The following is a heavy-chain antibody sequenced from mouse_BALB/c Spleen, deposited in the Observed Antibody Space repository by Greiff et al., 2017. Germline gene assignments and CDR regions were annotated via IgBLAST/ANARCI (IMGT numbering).Heavy chain of an antibody. Sequence: EVQLQQSGAELVRSGASVKLSCTASGFNIKDYYMHWVKQRPEQGLEWIGWIDPENGDTEYAPKFQGKATMTADTSSNTAYLQLSSLTSEDTAVYYCNAYSGSSYDSGGQGTTLPVPS. CDR2: IDPENGDT. CDR1: GFNIKDYY. D-gene: IGHD1-1*01. J-gene: IGHJ2*01. CDR3: NAYSGSSYDS. V-gene: IGHV14-4*02.